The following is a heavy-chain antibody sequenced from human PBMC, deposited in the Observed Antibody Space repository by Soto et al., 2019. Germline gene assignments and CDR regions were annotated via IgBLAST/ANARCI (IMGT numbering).Heavy chain of an antibody. V-gene: IGHV3-21*01. CDR2: ISSRSDI. CDR1: GFTFSTYS. CDR3: AREYTAWPLAYGLDV. Sequence: GSLRLSCVGSGFTFSTYSINWVRQAPGKGLEWVSSISSRSDIYYADSVKGRFTISRDNAKNSVSLQMNSLRAEDTAVYYCAREYTAWPLAYGLDVWGQGTTVTVSS. J-gene: IGHJ6*02. D-gene: IGHD2-2*02.